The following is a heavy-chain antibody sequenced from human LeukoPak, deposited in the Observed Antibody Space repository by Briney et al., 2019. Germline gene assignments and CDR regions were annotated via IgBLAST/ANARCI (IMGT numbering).Heavy chain of an antibody. Sequence: GGPLTLSCAPSGYSFSSYAVTWVRSTPGRGLEGVSAISGTGGSTYYADSVKGRFTISRDNSQNTLYLQMNSLRAEDTAIYYCAKSQARWLQPGYWGQGTLVTVSS. V-gene: IGHV3-23*01. D-gene: IGHD5-24*01. CDR1: GYSFSSYA. CDR2: ISGTGGST. CDR3: AKSQARWLQPGY. J-gene: IGHJ4*02.